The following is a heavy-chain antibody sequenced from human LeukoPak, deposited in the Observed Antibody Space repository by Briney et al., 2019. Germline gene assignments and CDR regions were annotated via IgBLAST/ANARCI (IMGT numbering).Heavy chain of an antibody. CDR3: VKDPYSSGWYGVFGSYYGMDV. CDR2: ISSNGGST. Sequence: PGGSLRLSCSASGFTFSSYAMHWVRRAPGKGLEYVSAISSNGGSTYYADSVKGRFTISRDNSKNTLYLQMSSLRAEDTAVYYCVKDPYSSGWYGVFGSYYGMDVWGQGTTVTVSS. D-gene: IGHD6-19*01. V-gene: IGHV3-64D*09. CDR1: GFTFSSYA. J-gene: IGHJ6*02.